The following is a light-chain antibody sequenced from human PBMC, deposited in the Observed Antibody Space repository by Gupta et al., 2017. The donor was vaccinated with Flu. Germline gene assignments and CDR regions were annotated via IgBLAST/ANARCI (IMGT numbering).Light chain of an antibody. V-gene: IGKV1-5*03. Sequence: DIQMTQSPSTLSASVGDRVTISCRASQSISSWLSWYQQKPGKAPKLLIYKASTLESGVPSRFSGSGFGTEFTLIISRLQPDDFATYYCQEYNDYWAFGQGTKVEIK. J-gene: IGKJ1*01. CDR1: QSISSW. CDR2: KAS. CDR3: QEYNDYWA.